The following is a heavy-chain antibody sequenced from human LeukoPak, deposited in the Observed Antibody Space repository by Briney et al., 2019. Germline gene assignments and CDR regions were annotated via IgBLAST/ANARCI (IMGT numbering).Heavy chain of an antibody. CDR2: IYHSGST. Sequence: PSETLSLTRAVSGGSISSSNWWSWVRQPPGKGLEWIGEIYHSGSTNYNPSLKSRVTLSVDKSKNQFSLKLSSVTAADTAVYYCARRDPYYYGSGSSYYFDYWGQGTLVTVSS. J-gene: IGHJ4*02. CDR1: GGSISSSNW. D-gene: IGHD3-10*01. V-gene: IGHV4-4*02. CDR3: ARRDPYYYGSGSSYYFDY.